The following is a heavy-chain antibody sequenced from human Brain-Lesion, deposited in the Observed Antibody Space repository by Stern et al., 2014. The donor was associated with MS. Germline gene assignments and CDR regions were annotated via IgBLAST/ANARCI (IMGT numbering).Heavy chain of an antibody. CDR2: VDWDDEK. CDR3: ARMRYSGDYFIDY. CDR1: GFSLSTPGVG. J-gene: IGHJ4*02. V-gene: IGHV2-70*01. Sequence: ESGPALVKPTQSLTLTCTFSGFSLSTPGVGVTWIRQPPGQALEWLALVDWDDEKYYSTSLKTRLSIFKDTSKNQVVLTMTNMDPVDTATYYCARMRYSGDYFIDYWGQGTLVTVSS. D-gene: IGHD5-12*01.